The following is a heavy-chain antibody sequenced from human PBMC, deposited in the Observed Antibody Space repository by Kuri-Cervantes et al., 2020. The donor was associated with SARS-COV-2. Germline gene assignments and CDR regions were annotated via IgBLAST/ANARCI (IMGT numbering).Heavy chain of an antibody. CDR2: IDWVDDK. CDR1: GFSLSTRGMC. V-gene: IGHV2-70*12. Sequence: SVPTLVKPTQTLTLTCTCSGFSLSTRGMCVSWIRQPLGKALEWLALIDWVDDKYYSTSLKTRLTISKDTSKNQVVLTMTNMDPVDTATYYCARNYFGSGSPPDYWGQGTLVTVSS. J-gene: IGHJ4*02. D-gene: IGHD3-10*01. CDR3: ARNYFGSGSPPDY.